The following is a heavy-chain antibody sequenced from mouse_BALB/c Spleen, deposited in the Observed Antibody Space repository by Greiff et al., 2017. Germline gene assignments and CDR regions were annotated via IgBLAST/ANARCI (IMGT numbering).Heavy chain of an antibody. J-gene: IGHJ4*01. D-gene: IGHD3-3*01. CDR3: ARFRGHYYAMDY. V-gene: IGHV5-17*02. CDR2: ISSGSSTI. CDR1: GFTFSSFG. Sequence: EVQLVESGGGLVQPGGSRKLSCAASGFTFSSFGMHWVRQAPEKGLEWVAYISSGSSTIYYADTVKGRFTISRDNPKNTLFLQMTSLRSEDTAMYYCARFRGHYYAMDYWVQGTSVTVSS.